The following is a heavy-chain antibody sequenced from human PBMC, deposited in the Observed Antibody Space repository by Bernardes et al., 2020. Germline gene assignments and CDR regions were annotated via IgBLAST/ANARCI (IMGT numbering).Heavy chain of an antibody. V-gene: IGHV1-8*01. Sequence: ASVTVSCKASGYTFTSYDINWVRQATGQGLEWMGWMNPNSGNTGYAQKFQGRVTMTRNTSINTAYMELSSLRSEDTAVYYCARDGSSRDAFDIWGQGTMVTVSS. D-gene: IGHD1-26*01. CDR2: MNPNSGNT. CDR1: GYTFTSYD. J-gene: IGHJ3*02. CDR3: ARDGSSRDAFDI.